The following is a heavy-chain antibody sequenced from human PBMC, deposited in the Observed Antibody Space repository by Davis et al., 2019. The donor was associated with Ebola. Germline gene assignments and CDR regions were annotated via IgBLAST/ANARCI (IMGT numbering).Heavy chain of an antibody. J-gene: IGHJ4*02. D-gene: IGHD6-13*01. CDR1: GFTFDDYA. V-gene: IGHV3-9*01. CDR3: AKDRGSSNWYGIDY. Sequence: SLKISCAASGFTFDDYAMHWVRQAPGKGLEWVSGITWTTGSTVYADSVRGRFTISRDSANNSLYLQMNSLRPEDTAFYYCAKDRGSSNWYGIDYWGQGTLVTVSS. CDR2: ITWTTGST.